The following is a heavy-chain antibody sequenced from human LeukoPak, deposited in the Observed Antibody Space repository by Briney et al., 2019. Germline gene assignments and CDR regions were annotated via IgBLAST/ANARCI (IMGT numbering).Heavy chain of an antibody. CDR1: GYTFTGYY. CDR3: ARRMDSSGWGDY. D-gene: IGHD6-19*01. V-gene: IGHV1-2*02. Sequence: ASVKVSCKASGYTFTGYYMHWVRQAPGQGLEWMGWINPNSGGTNYAQKFQGRVTMTRDTSISTAYMELSRLTSDDTAVYYCARRMDSSGWGDYWGQETLVTVSS. J-gene: IGHJ4*02. CDR2: INPNSGGT.